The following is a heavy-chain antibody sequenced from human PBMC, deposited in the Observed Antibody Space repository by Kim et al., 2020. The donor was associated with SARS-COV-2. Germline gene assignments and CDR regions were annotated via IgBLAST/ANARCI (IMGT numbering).Heavy chain of an antibody. J-gene: IGHJ4*02. CDR3: AKDPYGSGTYAIDY. CDR2: ISYDGSNK. V-gene: IGHV3-30*18. CDR1: GFTFSSYG. Sequence: GGSLRLSCAASGFTFSSYGMHWVRQAPGKGLEWVAVISYDGSNKYYADSVKGRFTISRDNSKNTLYVQMNSLRAEDTAVYYCAKDPYGSGTYAIDYWCQGTLVTVSS. D-gene: IGHD3-10*01.